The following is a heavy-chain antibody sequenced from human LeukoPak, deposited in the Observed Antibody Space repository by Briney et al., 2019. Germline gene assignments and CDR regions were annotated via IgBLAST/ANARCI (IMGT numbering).Heavy chain of an antibody. CDR1: GGSISSSNW. CDR3: VYYYDSSGYYYVSDY. D-gene: IGHD3-22*01. Sequence: SETLSLTCAVSGGSISSSNWWSWVRQPPGKGLEWIGEIYHSGRTNYTPSLKSRVTISVDKSKNQLSLKLSSVTAADTAVYYCVYYYDSSGYYYVSDYWGQGTLVTVSS. J-gene: IGHJ4*02. CDR2: IYHSGRT. V-gene: IGHV4-4*02.